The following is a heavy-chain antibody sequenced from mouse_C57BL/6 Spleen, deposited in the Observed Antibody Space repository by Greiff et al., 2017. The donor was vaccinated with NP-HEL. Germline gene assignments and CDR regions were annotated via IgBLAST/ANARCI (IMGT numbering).Heavy chain of an antibody. Sequence: QVQLQQPGAELVKPGASVKLSCKASGYTFTSYWMHWVKQRPGQGLEWIGMIHPNSGSTNYNEKFKSKATLTVDKSSSTAYMQLSSLTSDDSAVYYCASEGIITTVVAGWWGQGTTLTVSS. J-gene: IGHJ2*01. CDR3: ASEGIITTVVAGW. CDR1: GYTFTSYW. D-gene: IGHD1-1*01. CDR2: IHPNSGST. V-gene: IGHV1-64*01.